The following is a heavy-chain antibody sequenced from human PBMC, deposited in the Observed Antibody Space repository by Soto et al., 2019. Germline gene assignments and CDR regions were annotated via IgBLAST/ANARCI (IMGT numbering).Heavy chain of an antibody. J-gene: IGHJ4*02. CDR3: ASMYNWNDEGIDY. V-gene: IGHV4-39*07. Sequence: SETLSLTCTVSGGSISSGSSYWSWVRQPPGKGLEWIGEIYHSGSTNYNPSLKSRVTISVDKSKNQFSLKLSSVTAADTAVYYCASMYNWNDEGIDYWGQGTLVTVSS. CDR2: IYHSGST. CDR1: GGSISSGSSY. D-gene: IGHD1-1*01.